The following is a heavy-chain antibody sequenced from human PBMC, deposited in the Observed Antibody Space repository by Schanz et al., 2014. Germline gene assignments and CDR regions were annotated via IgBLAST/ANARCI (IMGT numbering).Heavy chain of an antibody. CDR3: ARDEGRDGYNLAFDV. D-gene: IGHD2-21*01. CDR1: GFTFTTNA. J-gene: IGHJ3*01. CDR2: ISGNGGST. Sequence: EVQLVESGGGLVQPGGSLRLSCAASGFTFTTNAMSWVRQPPGKGLEWVSAISGNGGSTYFADSVKGRFFISRDSSKNTLFLQMNSLRADDTAIYFCARDEGRDGYNLAFDVWGQGTLVTVSS. V-gene: IGHV3-23*04.